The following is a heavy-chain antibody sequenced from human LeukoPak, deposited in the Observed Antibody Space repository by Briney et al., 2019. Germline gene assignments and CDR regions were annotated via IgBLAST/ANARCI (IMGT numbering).Heavy chain of an antibody. CDR1: GGSISSHY. Sequence: SETLSLTCTVSGGSISSHYWSWIRQPPGKGLEWIGYIYYSGSTNYNPSLKSRVTIPVDTSKNQFSLKLSSVTAADTAVYYCATYYYDSSGYYYAYWGQGTLVTVSS. V-gene: IGHV4-59*11. J-gene: IGHJ4*02. CDR2: IYYSGST. CDR3: ATYYYDSSGYYYAY. D-gene: IGHD3-22*01.